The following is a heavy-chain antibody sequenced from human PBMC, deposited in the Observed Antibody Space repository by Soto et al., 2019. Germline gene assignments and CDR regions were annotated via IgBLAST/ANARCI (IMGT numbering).Heavy chain of an antibody. J-gene: IGHJ6*02. CDR3: ATVDKTLVPAAMGSVYYYGMDV. D-gene: IGHD2-2*01. CDR2: ISYDGSNK. V-gene: IGHV3-30*03. CDR1: GFTFSSYG. Sequence: GGSLILSCAASGFTFSSYGRHWVRQAPGKGLEWVAVISYDGSNKYYADSVKGRFTISRDNSKNTLYLQMNSLRAEDTAVYYCATVDKTLVPAAMGSVYYYGMDVWGQGTTVTVSS.